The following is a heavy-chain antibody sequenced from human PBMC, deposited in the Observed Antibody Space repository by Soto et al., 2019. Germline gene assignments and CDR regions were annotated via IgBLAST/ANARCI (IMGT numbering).Heavy chain of an antibody. V-gene: IGHV1-69*01. CDR2: IIPISGTA. D-gene: IGHD2-2*01. J-gene: IGHJ6*02. CDR3: ARSQGSSTSIEIYYSYYYGMDV. CDR1: GGTFSSYA. Sequence: QVQLVQSGAEVKKPGSSVKVSCKASGGTFSSYAISWVRQAPGQGLEWMGGIIPISGTANYAQKLQGRVTITADESTSTAYMEMSSLRSEDTAVYYCARSQGSSTSIEIYYSYYYGMDVWGQGTTVTVSS.